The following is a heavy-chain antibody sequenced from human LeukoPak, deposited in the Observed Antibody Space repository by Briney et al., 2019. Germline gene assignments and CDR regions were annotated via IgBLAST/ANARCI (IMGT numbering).Heavy chain of an antibody. V-gene: IGHV3-43D*03. CDR2: ITWDGGST. D-gene: IGHD6-13*01. CDR3: AKGTSSWHEFDY. Sequence: GGSLRLSCAASGFTFDDYAMHWVRQAPGKGLEWVSLITWDGGSTYYVDSVKGRFTISRDNSKNSLYLQMNSLRPEDTALYYCAKGTSSWHEFDYWGQGTLVTVSP. J-gene: IGHJ4*02. CDR1: GFTFDDYA.